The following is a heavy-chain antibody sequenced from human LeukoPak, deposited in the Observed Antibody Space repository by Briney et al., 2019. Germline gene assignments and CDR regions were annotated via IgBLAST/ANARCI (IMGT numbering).Heavy chain of an antibody. Sequence: GESLKISCKGSGYPFTNYWIGWVRQMPGKGMEWLGIIYPGDSDTRYSPSFQGQVTISVDKSISTAYLQWTSLKASDTAMYYCARHAIAAPGSQFWFDPWGQGTLVTVSS. CDR3: ARHAIAAPGSQFWFDP. V-gene: IGHV5-51*01. CDR1: GYPFTNYW. D-gene: IGHD6-13*01. CDR2: IYPGDSDT. J-gene: IGHJ5*02.